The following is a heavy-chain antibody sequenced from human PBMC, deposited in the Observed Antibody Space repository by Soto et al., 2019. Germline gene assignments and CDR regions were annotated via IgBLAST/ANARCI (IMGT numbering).Heavy chain of an antibody. Sequence: QITLKESGPPLVKPTQTLTLTCTFSGFSLSTSGVGVGWIRQPPGKALEWLALIYWDDDKRYSPSLKSRLTITKDTSKNQVVLTMTNMDPVDTATYYCAHRGGYCSGGSCYSNWFDPWGQGTLVTVSS. CDR1: GFSLSTSGVG. J-gene: IGHJ5*02. CDR3: AHRGGYCSGGSCYSNWFDP. V-gene: IGHV2-5*02. D-gene: IGHD2-15*01. CDR2: IYWDDDK.